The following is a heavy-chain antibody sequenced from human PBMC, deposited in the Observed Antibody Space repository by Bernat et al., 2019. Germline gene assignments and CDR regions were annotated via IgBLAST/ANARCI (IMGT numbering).Heavy chain of an antibody. Sequence: QVQLVESGGGVVQPGRSLRLSCAASGFTFSSYAMHWVRQAPGKGLEWVAVISYDGSNKYYADSVKGRFTISRDNSKNTLYLQMNSLRAEDTAVYYCASRGYDWGQGTLVTVSS. CDR2: ISYDGSNK. CDR1: GFTFSSYA. V-gene: IGHV3-30*14. CDR3: ASRGYD. J-gene: IGHJ4*02. D-gene: IGHD5-12*01.